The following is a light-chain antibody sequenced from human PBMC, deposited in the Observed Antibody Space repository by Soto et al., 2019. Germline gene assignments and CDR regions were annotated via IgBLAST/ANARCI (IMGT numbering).Light chain of an antibody. J-gene: IGKJ2*01. CDR2: GAS. V-gene: IGKV3-20*01. CDR1: QSVSSSY. CDR3: QHSYSTSQIT. Sequence: EIVLTQSPGTLSLSPGERATLSCRASQSVSSSYLAWYQQKPGQAPRLLIYGASSRATGIPDRFSGSGSGTDFTLTVSSLQPEDFATYFCQHSYSTSQITFGQGTKVDIK.